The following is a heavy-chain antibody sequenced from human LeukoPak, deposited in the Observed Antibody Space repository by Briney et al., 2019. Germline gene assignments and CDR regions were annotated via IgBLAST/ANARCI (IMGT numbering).Heavy chain of an antibody. Sequence: GGSLRLSCAASGFTISSSQMHWVRQAPGKGLVWVSRILRDETHTNYADSVRGRFTISRDNAYNMLFLQMNSLRGEDTAVYFCTRDPGSDSRDWYFDVWGRGTLVTVSS. J-gene: IGHJ2*01. CDR2: ILRDETHT. CDR3: TRDPGSDSRDWYFDV. V-gene: IGHV3-74*01. D-gene: IGHD6-25*01. CDR1: GFTISSSQ.